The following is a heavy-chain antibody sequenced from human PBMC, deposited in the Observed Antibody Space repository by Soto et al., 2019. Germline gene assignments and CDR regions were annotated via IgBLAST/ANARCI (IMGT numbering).Heavy chain of an antibody. CDR3: ARPNRYSIGWYGNY. V-gene: IGHV5-51*01. CDR2: IYPGDSDT. D-gene: IGHD6-19*01. CDR1: GYSFTTYW. J-gene: IGHJ4*02. Sequence: PWESLKISCKGSGYSFTTYWIGWVRQMPGKGLEWMGIIYPGDSDTRYSPSFQGQVTISADKSISTAYLQWSSLKASDTAMYYCARPNRYSIGWYGNYCGQGTLVTLSS.